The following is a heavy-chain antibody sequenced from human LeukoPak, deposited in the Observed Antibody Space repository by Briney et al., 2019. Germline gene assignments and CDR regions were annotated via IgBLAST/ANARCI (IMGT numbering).Heavy chain of an antibody. Sequence: GGSLRLSCAASGFTFSSYGMHWVRQAPGKGLEWVAFIRYDGSNKYYADSVKGRFTISRDNSKNTLYLQVNSLRVEDTAAYYCTRDLMDYDVSTGLHHYYMDVWGQGTTVTVSS. CDR3: TRDLMDYDVSTGLHHYYMDV. V-gene: IGHV3-30*02. D-gene: IGHD3-9*01. J-gene: IGHJ6*02. CDR2: IRYDGSNK. CDR1: GFTFSSYG.